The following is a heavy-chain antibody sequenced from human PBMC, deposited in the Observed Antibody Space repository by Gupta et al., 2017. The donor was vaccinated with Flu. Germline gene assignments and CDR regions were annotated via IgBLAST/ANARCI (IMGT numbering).Heavy chain of an antibody. D-gene: IGHD3-3*01. Sequence: QVQLVESGGGLVKPGGSLRLSCAASGFTFGDYYMTWIRQAPGKGLEWVSDISSSGDMDYYADSVKGRFTISRDNAKNSLYLQIKSLRAEDTAVYYCAKPPLNWKGYMDVWGQGTTVTVSS. CDR3: AKPPLNWKGYMDV. V-gene: IGHV3-11*01. CDR2: ISSSGDMD. J-gene: IGHJ6*02. CDR1: GFTFGDYY.